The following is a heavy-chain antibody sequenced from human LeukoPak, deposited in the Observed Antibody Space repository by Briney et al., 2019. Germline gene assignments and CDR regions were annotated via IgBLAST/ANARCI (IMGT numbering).Heavy chain of an antibody. CDR1: GFTFTSSA. D-gene: IGHD4-23*01. J-gene: IGHJ4*02. Sequence: ASVKVSCKASGFTFTSSAVQWVRQARGQRLEWIGWIVVGSGNTNYAQKFQGRVTMTEDTSTDTAYMELSSLRSEDTAVYYCATDQPPSSGNSMRYWGQGTLVTVSS. CDR2: IVVGSGNT. V-gene: IGHV1-58*01. CDR3: ATDQPPSSGNSMRY.